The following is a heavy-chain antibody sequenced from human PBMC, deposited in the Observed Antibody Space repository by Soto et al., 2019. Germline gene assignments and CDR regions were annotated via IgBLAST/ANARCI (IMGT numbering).Heavy chain of an antibody. CDR2: IIPIFGTA. Sequence: QVQLVQSGAEVKKPGSSVKVSCKASGGTFSSYAISWVRQAPGQGREWMGGIIPIFGTANYAQKFQGRVMITADKSTSTAYMELSSLRSEDTAVYYCALTRFGDPNGWFDPWGQGTLVTVSS. J-gene: IGHJ5*02. V-gene: IGHV1-69*06. CDR3: ALTRFGDPNGWFDP. D-gene: IGHD3-10*02. CDR1: GGTFSSYA.